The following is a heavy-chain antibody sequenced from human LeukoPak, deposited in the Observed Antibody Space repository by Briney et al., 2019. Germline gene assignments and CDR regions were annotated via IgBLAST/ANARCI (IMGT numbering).Heavy chain of an antibody. D-gene: IGHD1-26*01. CDR2: INHSGST. CDR3: AGQWELRYYGMDV. J-gene: IGHJ6*02. CDR1: CGSFSGYY. Sequence: SETLALTCAVYCGSFSGYYWRWIRQPPGKGLEGVGEINHSGSTNYNPSLKSRVTISVHTAKNQFSLKLSSVTAADTAVYYCAGQWELRYYGMDVWGQGTTVTVSS. V-gene: IGHV4-34*01.